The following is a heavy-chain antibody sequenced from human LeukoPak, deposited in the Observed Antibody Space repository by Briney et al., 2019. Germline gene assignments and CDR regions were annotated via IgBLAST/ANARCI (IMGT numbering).Heavy chain of an antibody. J-gene: IGHJ4*02. CDR1: GFTFSSYG. Sequence: SGGSLRLSCAASGFTFSSYGMHWVRQAPGKGLEWVSAISGSGGSTYYADSVKGRFTISRDNSKNTLYLQMNSLRAEDTAVYYCAKGKYSSSWTRYFDYWGQGTLVTVSS. V-gene: IGHV3-23*01. CDR2: ISGSGGST. D-gene: IGHD6-13*01. CDR3: AKGKYSSSWTRYFDY.